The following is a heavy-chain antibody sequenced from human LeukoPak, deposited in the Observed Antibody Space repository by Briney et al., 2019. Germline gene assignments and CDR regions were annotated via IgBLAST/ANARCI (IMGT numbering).Heavy chain of an antibody. J-gene: IGHJ4*02. D-gene: IGHD3-10*01. CDR3: AVSYGSGSYFDY. Sequence: GGSLRLSCAASGFTFSNYGMNWVRQAPGKGLEWVSYISSSSSPIYYADSVKGRSTISRDNAKNSLYLQMNSLRDEDTAVYYCAVSYGSGSYFDYWGQGTLVTVSS. CDR2: ISSSSSPI. V-gene: IGHV3-48*02. CDR1: GFTFSNYG.